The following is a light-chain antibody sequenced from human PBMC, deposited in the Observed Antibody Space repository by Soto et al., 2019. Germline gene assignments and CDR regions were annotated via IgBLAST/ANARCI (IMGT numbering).Light chain of an antibody. Sequence: QSALTQPPSASGSPGQSGTISCTGTSSDVGGYNYVSWYQQHPGKAPKLMIYEVSRRPSGVPDRFSGSKTGNTASLTDAGLQAEDEADYYCISYAGSNNWVFGGGT. CDR2: EVS. V-gene: IGLV2-8*01. CDR1: SSDVGGYNY. J-gene: IGLJ3*02. CDR3: ISYAGSNNWV.